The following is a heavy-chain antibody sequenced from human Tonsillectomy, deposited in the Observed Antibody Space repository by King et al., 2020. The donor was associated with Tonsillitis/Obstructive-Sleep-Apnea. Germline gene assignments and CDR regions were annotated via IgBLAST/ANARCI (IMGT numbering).Heavy chain of an antibody. CDR3: AKVVDSTSLYYYFYYYMDV. D-gene: IGHD2-15*01. Sequence: VQLVESGGGVVQPGGSLRLSCAASGFTFDDYAMHWVRQAPGKGLEWVSFISGDGGSTYYADSVKGRFTISRDNSKNSLYLQMNSLRTEDTALYYCAKVVDSTSLYYYFYYYMDVWGKGPPVTVSS. CDR1: GFTFDDYA. CDR2: ISGDGGST. V-gene: IGHV3-43*02. J-gene: IGHJ6*03.